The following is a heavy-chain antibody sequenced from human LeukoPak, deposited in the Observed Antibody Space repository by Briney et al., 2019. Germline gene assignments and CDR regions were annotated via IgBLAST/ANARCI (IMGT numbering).Heavy chain of an antibody. CDR1: GYTLTELS. V-gene: IGHV1-24*01. J-gene: IGHJ6*03. CDR2: FDPEDGET. Sequence: ASVKVSCKVSGYTLTELSMHWVRQAPGKGLEWMGGFDPEDGETIYAQKFQGRVTMTEDTSTDTAYMELSSLRSEDTAVYYCATGGNSVQLGYYYYYMDVWGKGTTVTISS. CDR3: ATGGNSVQLGYYYYYMDV. D-gene: IGHD4-23*01.